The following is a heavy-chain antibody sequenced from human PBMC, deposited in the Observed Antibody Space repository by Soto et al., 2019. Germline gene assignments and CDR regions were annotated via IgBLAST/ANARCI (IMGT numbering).Heavy chain of an antibody. D-gene: IGHD3-22*01. CDR1: GFTFSSYA. J-gene: IGHJ3*02. CDR3: AKDRYYDSSGLNDTFDI. Sequence: GVSLRLSCAASGFTFSSYAMSWVRQAPGKGLEWVSAISGSGGSTYYADSVKGRFTISRDNSKNTLYLQMNSLRAEDTAVYYCAKDRYYDSSGLNDTFDIWGQGTMVTVSS. V-gene: IGHV3-23*01. CDR2: ISGSGGST.